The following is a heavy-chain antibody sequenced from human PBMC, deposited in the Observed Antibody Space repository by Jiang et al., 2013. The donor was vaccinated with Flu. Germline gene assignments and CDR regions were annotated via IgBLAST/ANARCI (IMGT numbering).Heavy chain of an antibody. V-gene: IGHV1-2*04. Sequence: SVRVSCKASGYTFSAYYIHWVRQAPGQGLEWMGWINPDSGGTSYAQKFQDWVTLTRDTSINTVYMDLTRLRSDDTATYYCARVRTGTGAFDFWGQGTMVAVSS. CDR3: ARVRTGTGAFDF. CDR1: GYTFSAYY. J-gene: IGHJ3*01. D-gene: IGHD1-1*01. CDR2: INPDSGGT.